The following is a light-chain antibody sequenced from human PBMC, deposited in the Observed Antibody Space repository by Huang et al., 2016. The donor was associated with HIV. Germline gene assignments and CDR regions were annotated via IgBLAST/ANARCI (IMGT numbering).Light chain of an antibody. CDR1: QSVFSSSTSKDY. CDR2: WGS. Sequence: DIVITQSPDSLHGSLGARVTLKCKSSQSVFSSSTSKDYLAWFQQKPGQPPKLLIYWGSKRESGVPGRFTASESGTDFSLTIRGMEAAGAAAYYCQRVYSRPQTFGRGTKVEI. J-gene: IGKJ4*02. V-gene: IGKV4-1*01. CDR3: QRVYSRPQT.